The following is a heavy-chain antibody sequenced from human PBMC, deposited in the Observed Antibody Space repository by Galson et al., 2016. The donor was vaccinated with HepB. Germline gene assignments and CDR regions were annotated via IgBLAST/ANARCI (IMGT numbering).Heavy chain of an antibody. V-gene: IGHV3-7*01. Sequence: SLRLSCAASGFSFSSSWMTWVRQSPGKGLEWVANIKQDGSYRHYVDSVKGRFTVSRDNAKNSLYLEMNSLRAEDTAVYYCARSRGNDLWGQGTLVIVSS. CDR3: ARSRGNDL. J-gene: IGHJ5*02. CDR1: GFSFSSSW. CDR2: IKQDGSYR.